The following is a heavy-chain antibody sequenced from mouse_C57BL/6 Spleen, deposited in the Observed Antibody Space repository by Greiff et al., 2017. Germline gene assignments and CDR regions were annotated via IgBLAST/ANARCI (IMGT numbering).Heavy chain of an antibody. Sequence: QVQLQQPGAELVMPGASVKLSCKASGYTFTSYWMHWVKQRPGQGLEWIGEIDPSDSYTNYNQKFKGKSTLTVDKSSSTAYMQLSSLTSEDSAVYYCATITTVYAMDDWGQGTSVTVSS. CDR2: IDPSDSYT. D-gene: IGHD1-1*01. J-gene: IGHJ4*01. CDR1: GYTFTSYW. CDR3: ATITTVYAMDD. V-gene: IGHV1-69*01.